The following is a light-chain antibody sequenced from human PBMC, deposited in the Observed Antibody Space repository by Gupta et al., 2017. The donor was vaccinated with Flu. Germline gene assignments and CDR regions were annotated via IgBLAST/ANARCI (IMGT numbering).Light chain of an antibody. CDR1: SSDVGRSDS. CDR2: DVS. V-gene: IGLV2-14*01. Sequence: QSALTQPASVSGSPGQSITISCTGTSSDVGRSDSVSWYQQYPGKAPKLLIYDVSSRPSGVSSCFSGSKSGNTASLTISGLQAEDETDYFCSSYTSTSTFYVFGTGTKVTVL. CDR3: SSYTSTSTFYV. J-gene: IGLJ1*01.